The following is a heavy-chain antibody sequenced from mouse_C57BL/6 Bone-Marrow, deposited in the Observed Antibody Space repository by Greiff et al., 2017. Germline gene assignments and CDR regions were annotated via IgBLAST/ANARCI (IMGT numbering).Heavy chain of an antibody. CDR1: GYTFTSYG. J-gene: IGHJ3*01. V-gene: IGHV1-81*01. CDR3: ARWGNGRFAY. CDR2: IYPRSGNT. Sequence: QVQLQQSGAELARPGASVKLSCKASGYTFTSYGISWVKQRTGQGLEWIGEIYPRSGNTYYNEKFKGKATLTADKSSSTAYMELRSLTSEDSAVYFCARWGNGRFAYWGQGTLVTVSA.